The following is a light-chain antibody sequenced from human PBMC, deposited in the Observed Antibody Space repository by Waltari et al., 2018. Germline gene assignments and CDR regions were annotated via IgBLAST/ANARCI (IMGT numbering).Light chain of an antibody. CDR3: ATWDDSLNSWV. CDR2: KND. J-gene: IGLJ3*02. Sequence: QPVLTLPPSASXTPGPVVSFSCSGSSSNVGTNYLYWYQQLPGTAPKLLIYKNDQRPSGVPDRFFGSKSGTSASLVISGLRSEDEGHYTCATWDDSLNSWVFGGGTKLTIL. CDR1: SSNVGTNY. V-gene: IGLV1-47*01.